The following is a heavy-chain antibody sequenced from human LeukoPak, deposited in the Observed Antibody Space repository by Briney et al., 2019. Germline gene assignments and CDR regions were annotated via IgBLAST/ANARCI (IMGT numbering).Heavy chain of an antibody. CDR1: GYTFTIYG. CDR3: AREGIAVAGTVFYYYYVMDV. J-gene: IGHJ6*02. D-gene: IGHD6-19*01. CDR2: ISAYNGNT. V-gene: IGHV1-18*01. Sequence: GASVNVSRKASGYTFTIYGISWVRQAPGQGLEWMGWISAYNGNTNYTQKLQGRVTMTTDTSTSTAYMELRSLRFDDTAVYYCAREGIAVAGTVFYYYYVMDVWGQGTTVTVSS.